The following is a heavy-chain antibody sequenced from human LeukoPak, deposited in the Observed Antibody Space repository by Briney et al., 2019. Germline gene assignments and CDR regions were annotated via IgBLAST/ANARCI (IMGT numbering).Heavy chain of an antibody. CDR3: ARISPTSHFDF. D-gene: IGHD3-16*01. CDR2: INGDGSNS. CDR1: GFTFTTYW. J-gene: IGHJ4*02. V-gene: IGHV3-74*01. Sequence: GGSLRLSCVASGFTFTTYWMHWVRQAPGKGLAWVSRINGDGSNSNYADSVKGRFTISRDNARNTLYLQMNGLRAEDTALYYCARISPTSHFDFWGQGTLVTVSS.